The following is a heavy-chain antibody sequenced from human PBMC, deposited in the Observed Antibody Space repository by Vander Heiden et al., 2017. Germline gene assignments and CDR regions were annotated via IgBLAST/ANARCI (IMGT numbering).Heavy chain of an antibody. CDR2: ISTSSTTI. CDR3: ARNLLPVGDYYYAMDV. J-gene: IGHJ6*02. D-gene: IGHD1-26*01. V-gene: IGHV3-48*02. CDR1: GFTFSSYN. Sequence: EVQLVESGGGFVQPGGSLRLSCAASGFTFSSYNMNWVRQAPGKGLEWVSYISTSSTTIYYADAVKGRVTISRDNAQNSLYLKMNSLRDEDTAVYYCARNLLPVGDYYYAMDVWGQGTTVTVSS.